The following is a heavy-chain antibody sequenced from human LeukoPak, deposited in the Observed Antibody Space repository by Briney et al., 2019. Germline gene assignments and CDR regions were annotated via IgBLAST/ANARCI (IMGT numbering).Heavy chain of an antibody. CDR1: GGSISSYY. CDR3: ARAPVVAATFGY. Sequence: SETLSLTCTVSGGSISSYYWSWIRQPPGKGLEWIGYIYYSGSTNYNPSLKSRVTISVDTSKNQFSLKLSSVTAADTAVYYCARAPVVAATFGYWGQGTLVTVSS. D-gene: IGHD2-15*01. V-gene: IGHV4-59*01. J-gene: IGHJ4*02. CDR2: IYYSGST.